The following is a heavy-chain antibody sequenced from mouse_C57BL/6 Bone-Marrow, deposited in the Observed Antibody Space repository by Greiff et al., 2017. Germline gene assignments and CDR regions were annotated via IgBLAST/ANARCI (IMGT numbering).Heavy chain of an antibody. CDR2: ISYDGSN. V-gene: IGHV3-6*01. Sequence: VQLKESGPGLVKPSQSLSLTCSVTGYSITSGYYWNWIRQFPGNKLEWMGYISYDGSNNYKPSLKNRISITRDTSKIQFFLKLNSVTTEDTATYYCARGYFDVWGTGTTVTVSS. CDR1: GYSITSGYY. J-gene: IGHJ1*03. CDR3: ARGYFDV.